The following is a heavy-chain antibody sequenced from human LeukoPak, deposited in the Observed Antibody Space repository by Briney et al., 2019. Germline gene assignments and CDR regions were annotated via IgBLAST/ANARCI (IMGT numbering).Heavy chain of an antibody. Sequence: SQTLSLTCTVCTGSISSGGYYRNWIRQHPGKGLEWIGYIYNSGSTYYNPSLKSRSTISVDTSKNQFSQKLSSVTAADMSVYYCARLLGPTGDYWGQGTLVTVSS. CDR2: IYNSGST. D-gene: IGHD1-26*01. J-gene: IGHJ4*02. V-gene: IGHV4-31*03. CDR1: TGSISSGGYY. CDR3: ARLLGPTGDY.